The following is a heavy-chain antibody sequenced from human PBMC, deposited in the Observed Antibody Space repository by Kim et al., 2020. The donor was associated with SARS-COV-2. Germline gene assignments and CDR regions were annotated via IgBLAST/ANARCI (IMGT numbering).Heavy chain of an antibody. D-gene: IGHD3-10*01. J-gene: IGHJ5*02. CDR2: INSDGSST. CDR3: ARGVYRVTMVRGVIIQLNWFDP. V-gene: IGHV3-74*01. Sequence: GGSLRLSCAASGFTFSSYWMHWVRQAPGKGLVWVSRINSDGSSTRYADSVKGQFTISRDNAKNTVYLQMNSLRGEDTAVYYCARGVYRVTMVRGVIIQLNWFDPWGQGTLVTVSS. CDR1: GFTFSSYW.